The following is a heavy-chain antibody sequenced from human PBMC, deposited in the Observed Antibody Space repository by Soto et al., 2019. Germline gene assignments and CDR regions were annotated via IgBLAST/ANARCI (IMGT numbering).Heavy chain of an antibody. J-gene: IGHJ4*02. CDR2: INHSGST. CDR3: ARGFIAVAGTQYYFDY. CDR1: GGSFSGYY. V-gene: IGHV4-34*01. Sequence: PSETLSLTCAVYGGSFSGYYWSWIRQPPGKGLEWIGEINHSGSTNYNPSLKSRVTISVDTSKNQFSLKLSSVTAADTAVYYCARGFIAVAGTQYYFDYWGQGTLVTVSS. D-gene: IGHD6-19*01.